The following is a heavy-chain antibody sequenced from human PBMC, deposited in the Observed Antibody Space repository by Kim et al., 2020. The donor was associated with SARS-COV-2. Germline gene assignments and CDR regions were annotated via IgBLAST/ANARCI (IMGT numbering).Heavy chain of an antibody. J-gene: IGHJ4*02. D-gene: IGHD3-10*01. CDR2: IKQDGSEK. CDR3: ARDRVEDGSGIGAHDY. CDR1: GFTFSSYW. V-gene: IGHV3-7*03. Sequence: GGSLRLSCAASGFTFSSYWMSWVRQAPGKGLEWVANIKQDGSEKYYVDSVKGRFTISRDNAKNSLYLQMNSLRAEDTAVYYCARDRVEDGSGIGAHDYWGQGTLVTVSS.